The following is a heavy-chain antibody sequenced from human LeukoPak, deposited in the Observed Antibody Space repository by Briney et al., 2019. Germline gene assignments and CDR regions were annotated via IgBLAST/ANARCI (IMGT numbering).Heavy chain of an antibody. CDR3: ARSIAAAGPSSGGYYYGMDV. CDR2: ISYDGSNK. J-gene: IGHJ6*02. D-gene: IGHD6-13*01. Sequence: GGSLRLPCAASGFTFSNYWMNWVRQAPGKGLEWVAVISYDGSNKYYADSVKGRFTISRDNSKNTLYLQMNSLRAEDTAVYYCARSIAAAGPSSGGYYYGMDVWGQGTTVTVSS. CDR1: GFTFSNYW. V-gene: IGHV3-30-3*01.